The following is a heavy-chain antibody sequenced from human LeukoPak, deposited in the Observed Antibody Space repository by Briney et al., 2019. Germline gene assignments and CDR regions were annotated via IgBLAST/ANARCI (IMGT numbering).Heavy chain of an antibody. CDR2: IYYSGST. CDR1: GGSISSSSYY. Sequence: SETLSLTCAVYGGSISSSSYYWGWIRQPPGKGLEWIGSIYYSGSTSYNPSLKSRVTISVDASKNQFSLKLSSVTAADTAVYFCARHGRYYDILTGYYYWFDPWGQGTLVTVSS. V-gene: IGHV4-39*01. CDR3: ARHGRYYDILTGYYYWFDP. D-gene: IGHD3-9*01. J-gene: IGHJ5*02.